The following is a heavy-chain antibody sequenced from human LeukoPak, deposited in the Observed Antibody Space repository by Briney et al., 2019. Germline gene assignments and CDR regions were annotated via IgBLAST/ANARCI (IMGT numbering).Heavy chain of an antibody. V-gene: IGHV3-21*01. Sequence: GGSLRLSRAASGFTFSSYSMNWVRQAPGKGLEWVSSISSSSSYIYYADSVKGRFTISRDNAKNSLYLQMNSLRAEDTAVYYCARDSIDCSSTSCFGFWFDPWGQGTLVTVSS. CDR3: ARDSIDCSSTSCFGFWFDP. CDR2: ISSSSSYI. D-gene: IGHD2-2*01. CDR1: GFTFSSYS. J-gene: IGHJ5*02.